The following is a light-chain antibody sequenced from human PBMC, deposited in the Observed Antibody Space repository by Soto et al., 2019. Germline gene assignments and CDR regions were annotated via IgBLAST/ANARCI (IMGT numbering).Light chain of an antibody. Sequence: ETVLTQSPGTVSLSPGERATLSCRTSQSVNSNYLAWYQQKPGQAPRLLIYGVFNRATGIPDRFSGSGSGTDFTLTISGLEAEESAVYYCQHYDGSPRTFGQGTKLEIK. CDR2: GVF. V-gene: IGKV3-20*01. CDR1: QSVNSNY. CDR3: QHYDGSPRT. J-gene: IGKJ2*01.